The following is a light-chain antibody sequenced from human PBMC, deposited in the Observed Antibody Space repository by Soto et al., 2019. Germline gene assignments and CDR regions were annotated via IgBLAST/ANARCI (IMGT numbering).Light chain of an antibody. CDR2: AAS. Sequence: DIPMTQSPSSLSASVGDRVTITCRASQSISSYLNWYQQKPGKAPKLLNYAASSLQSGVPSRFSGSGSGTDFTLTICSLQPEDFATYYCYQSYSTPPYTFGPGTKLEIK. CDR3: YQSYSTPPYT. V-gene: IGKV1-39*01. J-gene: IGKJ2*01. CDR1: QSISSY.